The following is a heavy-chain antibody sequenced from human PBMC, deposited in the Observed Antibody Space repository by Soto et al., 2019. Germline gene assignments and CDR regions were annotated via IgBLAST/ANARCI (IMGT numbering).Heavy chain of an antibody. CDR1: GGSISSYY. CDR2: IYYSGST. Sequence: WETLSLTCTVSGGSISSYYWNWIRQPPGKGLEWIGYIYYSGSTKYNPSLKSRVTISVDTSKNQFSLKLSSVTAADTAVYYCARDRLANWFDPWGQGTLVTVSS. CDR3: ARDRLANWFDP. D-gene: IGHD3-9*01. J-gene: IGHJ5*02. V-gene: IGHV4-59*01.